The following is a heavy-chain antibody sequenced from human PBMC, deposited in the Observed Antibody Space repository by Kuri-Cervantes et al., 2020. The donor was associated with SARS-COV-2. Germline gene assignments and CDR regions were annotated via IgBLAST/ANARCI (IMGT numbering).Heavy chain of an antibody. Sequence: SETLSLTCTVSGGSISCHYWSWIRQPPGKGLEWIGSIYYSGSTYYNPSLKSRVTISVDTSKNQFSLKLSSVSAADTAVYYCALGSGSTSYYFYYYMDIWGRGNPGHRLL. D-gene: IGHD3-10*01. CDR3: ALGSGSTSYYFYYYMDI. V-gene: IGHV4-59*05. CDR2: IYYSGST. J-gene: IGHJ6*03. CDR1: GGSISCHY.